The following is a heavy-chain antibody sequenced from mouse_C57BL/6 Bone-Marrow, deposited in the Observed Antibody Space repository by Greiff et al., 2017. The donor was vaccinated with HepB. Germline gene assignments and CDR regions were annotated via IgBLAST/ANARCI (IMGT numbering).Heavy chain of an antibody. D-gene: IGHD2-2*01. V-gene: IGHV1-66*01. CDR3: AREGSGGYPYYYAMDY. CDR2: IYPGSGNT. CDR1: GYSFTSYY. Sequence: QVQLQQSGPELVKPGASVKISCKASGYSFTSYYIHWVKQRPGQGLEWIGWIYPGSGNTKYNEKFKGKATLTADTSSSTAYMQLSSLTSEDSAVYYCAREGSGGYPYYYAMDYWGQGTSVTVSS. J-gene: IGHJ4*01.